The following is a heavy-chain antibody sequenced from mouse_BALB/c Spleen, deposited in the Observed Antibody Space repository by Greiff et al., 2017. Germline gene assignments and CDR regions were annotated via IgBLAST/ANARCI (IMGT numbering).Heavy chain of an antibody. CDR2: ISNGGGST. J-gene: IGHJ3*01. Sequence: EVQRVESGGGLVQPGGSLKLSCAASGFAFSSYTMSWVRQTPEKTLEWVAYISNGGGSTYYPDTVKGRFTISRDNAKNTLYLQMSSLKSEDTAMYYCARHEGRYYGSSYPFAYWGQGTLVTVSA. CDR1: GFAFSSYT. V-gene: IGHV5-12-2*01. CDR3: ARHEGRYYGSSYPFAY. D-gene: IGHD1-1*01.